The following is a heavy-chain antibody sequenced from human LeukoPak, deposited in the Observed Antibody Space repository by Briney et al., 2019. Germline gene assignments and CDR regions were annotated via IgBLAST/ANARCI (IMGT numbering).Heavy chain of an antibody. Sequence: GGSLRLSCVGSGFTFSRFWLNWVRQAPGKGLEWVSYISSSSSTIYYADSVKGRFTISRDNAKNSLYLQMNSLRAEDTAVYYCARDRGVTWGQGTLVTVSS. J-gene: IGHJ5*02. CDR1: GFTFSRFW. D-gene: IGHD2-21*01. V-gene: IGHV3-48*01. CDR3: ARDRGVT. CDR2: ISSSSSTI.